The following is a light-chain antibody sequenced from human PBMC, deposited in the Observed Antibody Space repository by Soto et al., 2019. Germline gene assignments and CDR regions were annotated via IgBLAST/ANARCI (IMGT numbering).Light chain of an antibody. V-gene: IGKV1-33*01. J-gene: IGKJ2*01. Sequence: DIQMTQSPSSLSASVGDRVTITCQASQDITLYLNWYQHKAGKAPNLLIHDVSTLETGVPARFSGRGSGTICTLTIINLQPEDVATYYCKQYDSRPNTFGPVNKVEIK. CDR1: QDITLY. CDR3: KQYDSRPNT. CDR2: DVS.